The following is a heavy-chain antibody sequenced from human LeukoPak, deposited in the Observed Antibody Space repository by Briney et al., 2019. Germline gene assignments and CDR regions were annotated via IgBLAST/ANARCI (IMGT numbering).Heavy chain of an antibody. CDR2: ISYDGSNK. D-gene: IGHD3-22*01. Sequence: GRSLRLSCAASGFTFSSYAMHWVRQAPGKGLEWVAVISYDGSNKYYADSVKGRFTISRDNSKNTLYLQMNSLRAEDTAVYYCARDITNEDYYDSSGYGYFDYWGQGTLVTVSS. J-gene: IGHJ4*02. CDR3: ARDITNEDYYDSSGYGYFDY. CDR1: GFTFSSYA. V-gene: IGHV3-30-3*01.